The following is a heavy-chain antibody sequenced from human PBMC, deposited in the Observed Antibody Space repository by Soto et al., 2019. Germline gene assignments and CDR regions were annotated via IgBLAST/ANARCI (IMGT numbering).Heavy chain of an antibody. D-gene: IGHD2-2*01. CDR3: SRSQGSSTSLEIYYYYYYGMDV. CDR1: GGTFSSYA. CDR2: IIPISGTA. Sequence: QVQLVQSGAEVKKPGSSVKVSCKASGGTFSSYAISWVRQAPGQGLEWMGGIIPISGTANYAQKFQGRVTITADESTSTAYMELRSLRSEDTAVYYCSRSQGSSTSLEIYYYYYYGMDVWGQGTKFTVSS. V-gene: IGHV1-69*01. J-gene: IGHJ6*02.